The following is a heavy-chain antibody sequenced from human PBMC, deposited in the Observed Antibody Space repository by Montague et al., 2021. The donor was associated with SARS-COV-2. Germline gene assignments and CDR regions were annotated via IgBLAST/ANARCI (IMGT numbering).Heavy chain of an antibody. D-gene: IGHD3-3*01. CDR1: GGSISSYY. CDR3: ARLARGEDYDFWSGSHEYTHDHYGMDV. Sequence: SETLSLTCTVSGGSISSYYWSWIRQPPGKGLEWIGYIYYSGSTNYNPSLKSRVTISVDTSKNQFSLKLSSVTAADTAVYYCARLARGEDYDFWSGSHEYTHDHYGMDVWGQGTTVTVSS. V-gene: IGHV4-59*08. CDR2: IYYSGST. J-gene: IGHJ6*02.